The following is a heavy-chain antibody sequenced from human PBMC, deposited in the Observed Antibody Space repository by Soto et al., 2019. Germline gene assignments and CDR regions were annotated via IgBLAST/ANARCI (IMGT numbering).Heavy chain of an antibody. Sequence: QLQLQESGPGLVKPSETLSLTCSVSGGSITNSSHYWGWIRQPPGKGLESIANIYYDGNTYYNPSLKSRATISLDTSKNSLSLRLNSVTAADTAVYYCARSSISPRLFMYPFDSWGQGTLVTVSS. V-gene: IGHV4-39*02. CDR3: ARSSISPRLFMYPFDS. CDR2: IYYDGNT. D-gene: IGHD6-6*01. J-gene: IGHJ4*02. CDR1: GGSITNSSHY.